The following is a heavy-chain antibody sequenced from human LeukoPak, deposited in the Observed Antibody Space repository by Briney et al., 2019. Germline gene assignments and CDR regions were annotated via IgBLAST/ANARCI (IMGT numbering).Heavy chain of an antibody. CDR1: GFTFSDYY. CDR2: IYGGGST. Sequence: SGGSLRLSCAASGFTFSDYYMSWIRQAPGKGLEWVSVIYGGGSTYYADSVKGRFTISRDNSKNTLYLQMNSLRAEDTAVYYCAKDLRVEYYYYMDVWGKGTTVTVSS. J-gene: IGHJ6*03. V-gene: IGHV3-66*01. CDR3: AKDLRVEYYYYMDV.